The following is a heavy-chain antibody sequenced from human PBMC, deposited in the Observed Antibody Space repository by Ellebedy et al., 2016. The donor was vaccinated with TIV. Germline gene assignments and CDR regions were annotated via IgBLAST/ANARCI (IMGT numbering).Heavy chain of an antibody. J-gene: IGHJ4*02. CDR1: GFTFSSYS. CDR2: ISYDGSNK. Sequence: PGGSLRLSCAASGFTFSSYSMNWVRQAPGKGLEWAAVISYDGSNKYYADSVKGRFTISRDNSKNTLYLQMNSLRAEDTAVYYCARDEGGGPYYDFWSGLLRGYYFDYWGQGTLVTVSS. CDR3: ARDEGGGPYYDFWSGLLRGYYFDY. V-gene: IGHV3-30*03. D-gene: IGHD3-3*01.